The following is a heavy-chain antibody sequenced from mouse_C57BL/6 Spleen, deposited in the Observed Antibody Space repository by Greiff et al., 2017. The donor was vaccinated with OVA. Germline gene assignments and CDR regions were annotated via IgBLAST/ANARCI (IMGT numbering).Heavy chain of an antibody. Sequence: EVMLVESGGGLVQPGGSLSLSCAASGFTFTDSYMSWVRQPPGKALEWLGFIRNKANGYTTEYSASVKGRFTISRDNSQSILYLQMNALRAEDSATYDCARYGPTVVATDYAMDYWGQGTSVTVSS. CDR2: IRNKANGYTT. V-gene: IGHV7-3*01. D-gene: IGHD1-1*01. J-gene: IGHJ4*01. CDR3: ARYGPTVVATDYAMDY. CDR1: GFTFTDSY.